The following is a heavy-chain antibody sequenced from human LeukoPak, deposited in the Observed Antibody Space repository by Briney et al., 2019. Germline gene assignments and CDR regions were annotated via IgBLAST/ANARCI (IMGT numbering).Heavy chain of an antibody. J-gene: IGHJ3*02. CDR1: GFTFSSYA. V-gene: IGHV3-23*01. Sequence: GGSLSLSCAASGFTFSSYATSSVRQAPGNGLEWVSAIRGRGGSTKYADSGKGRLTPPRDTSKNTLYLQMNSLRAEDTAVYYCAKGTDRGRSGYYYGGAFDIWGQGTMVTVSS. CDR3: AKGTDRGRSGYYYGGAFDI. CDR2: IRGRGGST. D-gene: IGHD3-22*01.